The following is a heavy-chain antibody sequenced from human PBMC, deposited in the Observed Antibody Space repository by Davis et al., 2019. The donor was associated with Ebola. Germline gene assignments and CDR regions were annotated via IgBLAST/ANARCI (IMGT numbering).Heavy chain of an antibody. D-gene: IGHD2-2*02. Sequence: SVKVSCKASGGTFSSYAISWVRQAPGQGLEWMGWISAYNGNTNYAQKFQGRVTITADESTSTAYMELSSLRSEDTAVYYCAREVGLYGRSFDYWGQGTLVTVSS. J-gene: IGHJ4*02. CDR3: AREVGLYGRSFDY. V-gene: IGHV1-69*13. CDR2: ISAYNGNT. CDR1: GGTFSSYA.